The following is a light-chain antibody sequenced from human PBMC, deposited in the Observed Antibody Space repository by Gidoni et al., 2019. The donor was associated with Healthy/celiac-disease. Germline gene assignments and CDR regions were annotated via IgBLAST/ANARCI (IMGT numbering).Light chain of an antibody. J-gene: IGKJ4*02. CDR2: WAS. V-gene: IGKV4-1*01. CDR1: QSVLYSSNNKNY. CDR3: QQYYSTLQGA. Sequence: IVMTQSPYSLAVSLCARATINFKSSQSVLYSSNNKNYLAWYQQKPGQPPKLLIYWASTRESGVPDRFSGSGSGTDFTLTISSLQAEDVAVYYCQQYYSTLQGAFGEGTKVEIK.